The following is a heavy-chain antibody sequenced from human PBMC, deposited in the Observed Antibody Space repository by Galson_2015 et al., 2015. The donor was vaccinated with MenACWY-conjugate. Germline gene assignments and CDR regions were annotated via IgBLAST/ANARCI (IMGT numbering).Heavy chain of an antibody. J-gene: IGHJ5*02. CDR3: ARDPTAMATNWFDP. Sequence: SLRLSCAASGFTFSSYSMNWVRQAPGKGLEWVSYISSSSSTIYYADSVKGRFTISRDNAKNSLYLQMNSLRDEDTAVYYCARDPTAMATNWFDPWGQGTLGTVSS. V-gene: IGHV3-48*02. D-gene: IGHD5-18*01. CDR1: GFTFSSYS. CDR2: ISSSSSTI.